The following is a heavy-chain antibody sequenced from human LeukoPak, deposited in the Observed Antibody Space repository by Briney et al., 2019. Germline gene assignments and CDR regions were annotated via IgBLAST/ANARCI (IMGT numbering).Heavy chain of an antibody. CDR2: MYYSGST. D-gene: IGHD5-18*01. V-gene: IGHV4-59*01. J-gene: IGHJ4*02. Sequence: SETLSLTCTVSGGSISSYYWSWIRQPPGKGLEWIGYMYYSGSTNYNPSLKSRVTISVDTSKNQFSLKLSSVTAADTAVYYCARGQIKDTAMRFWGQGTLVTVSS. CDR1: GGSISSYY. CDR3: ARGQIKDTAMRF.